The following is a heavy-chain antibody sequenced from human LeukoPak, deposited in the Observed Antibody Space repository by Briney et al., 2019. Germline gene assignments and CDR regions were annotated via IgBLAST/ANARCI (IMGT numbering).Heavy chain of an antibody. Sequence: PGGSLRLSCAASGFTFGDYYMSWIRQAPGKGLEWVSSISSSSSYIYYADSVKCRFTISRDNAKNSLYLQMNSLRAEDTAVYYCARGPGHMGVWPFDYWGQGTRVTVSS. J-gene: IGHJ4*02. CDR3: ARGPGHMGVWPFDY. CDR2: ISSSSSYI. CDR1: GFTFGDYY. V-gene: IGHV3-11*06. D-gene: IGHD3-16*01.